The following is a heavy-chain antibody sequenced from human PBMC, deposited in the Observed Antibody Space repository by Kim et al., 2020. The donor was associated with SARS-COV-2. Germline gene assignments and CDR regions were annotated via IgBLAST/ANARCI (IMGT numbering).Heavy chain of an antibody. V-gene: IGHV1-18*01. CDR1: GYTFTSYG. CDR2: ISAYNGNT. CDR3: ARVRGTIFGVVIIGGWFDP. Sequence: ASVKVSCKASGYTFTSYGISWVRQAPGQGLEWMGWISAYNGNTNYAQKLQGRVTMTTDTSTSTAYMELRSLRSDDTAVYYCARVRGTIFGVVIIGGWFDPWGQGTLVTVSS. J-gene: IGHJ5*02. D-gene: IGHD3-3*01.